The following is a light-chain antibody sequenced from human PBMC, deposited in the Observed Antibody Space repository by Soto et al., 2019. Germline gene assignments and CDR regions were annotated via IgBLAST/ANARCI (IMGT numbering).Light chain of an antibody. Sequence: EIVMTQSPATLSVSPGERATLSCRASQSIGSTLAWYQQKPGQTPRLLIYDASTRATGIPARFSGIGYGTEFTLIISSLQSEDFAVYYCQHYKTWPLSFGGGTKVDSK. CDR1: QSIGST. CDR3: QHYKTWPLS. CDR2: DAS. V-gene: IGKV3-15*01. J-gene: IGKJ4*01.